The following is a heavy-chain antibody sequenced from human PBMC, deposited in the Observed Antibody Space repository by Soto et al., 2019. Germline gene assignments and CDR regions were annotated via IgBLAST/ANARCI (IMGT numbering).Heavy chain of an antibody. D-gene: IGHD6-19*01. CDR2: INSDGSST. CDR3: ARVRVAVAGWSAFAI. J-gene: IGHJ3*02. CDR1: GFTFSSYW. V-gene: IGHV3-74*01. Sequence: PGGSLRLSCAASGFTFSSYWMHWVRQAPGKGLVWVSRINSDGSSTSYADSVKGRFTISRDNAKNTLYLQMNSLRAEDTAVYYCARVRVAVAGWSAFAIWGQGTMVTVS.